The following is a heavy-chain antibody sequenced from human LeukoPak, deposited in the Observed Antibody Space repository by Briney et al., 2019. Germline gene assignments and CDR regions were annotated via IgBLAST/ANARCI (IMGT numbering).Heavy chain of an antibody. D-gene: IGHD3-16*02. CDR2: INHSGST. V-gene: IGHV4-34*01. CDR1: GGSFSGYY. J-gene: IGHJ4*02. Sequence: PSETLSLTCAVYGGSFSGYYWSWIRQPPGKGLEWIGEINHSGSTNYNPSLKGRVTISVDTSKNQFSLKLSSVTAADTAVYYCARGPTYYDYVWGSYRSRPFDYGGQGTLVTVSS. CDR3: ARGPTYYDYVWGSYRSRPFDY.